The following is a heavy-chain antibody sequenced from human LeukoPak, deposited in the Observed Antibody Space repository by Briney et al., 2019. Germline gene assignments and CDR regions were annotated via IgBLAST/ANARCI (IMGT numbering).Heavy chain of an antibody. CDR3: ARVMAIWSGPYYYYYMDV. CDR1: GGSISSYY. Sequence: PSETLSLTCTVSGGSISSYYWSWIRQPAGKGLEWIGRIYTSGSTNYNPSLKSRVTMSVDTSKNQFSLKLSSVTAADTAVYYCARVMAIWSGPYYYYYMDVWGKGTTVTDSS. J-gene: IGHJ6*03. V-gene: IGHV4-4*07. D-gene: IGHD3-3*01. CDR2: IYTSGST.